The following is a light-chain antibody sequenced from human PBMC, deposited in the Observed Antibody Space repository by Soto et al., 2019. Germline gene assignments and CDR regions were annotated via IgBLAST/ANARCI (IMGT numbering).Light chain of an antibody. CDR1: QSISNW. V-gene: IGKV1-5*03. CDR3: HQFSFFHT. CDR2: KAS. J-gene: IGKJ4*01. Sequence: DIQMTQSPSTLSASVGDRVTITCRASQSISNWLAWYQQKPGKAPKLLIYKASTLESGVPSRFSGTGSGTEFTLTISSLQPDDFATYYCHQFSFFHTFGGGTKVEIK.